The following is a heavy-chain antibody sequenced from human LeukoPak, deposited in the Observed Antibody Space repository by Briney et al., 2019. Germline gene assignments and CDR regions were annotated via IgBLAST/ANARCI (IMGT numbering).Heavy chain of an antibody. CDR3: ARVQYDFWRGYYYYYGMDV. CDR1: GGTFSSYA. Sequence: GASVKVSCKASGGTFSSYAISWVRQAPGHGLEWMGRIIPILGIANYAQKFQGRVTITADKSTSTAYMELSSLRSEDTAVYYCARVQYDFWRGYYYYYGMDVWGQGTTVTVSS. J-gene: IGHJ6*02. CDR2: IIPILGIA. V-gene: IGHV1-69*04. D-gene: IGHD3-3*01.